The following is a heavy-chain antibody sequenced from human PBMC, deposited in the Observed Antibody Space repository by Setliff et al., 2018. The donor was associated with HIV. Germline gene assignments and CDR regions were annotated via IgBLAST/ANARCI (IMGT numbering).Heavy chain of an antibody. CDR2: INHRGST. V-gene: IGHV4-39*07. D-gene: IGHD2-15*01. CDR1: GVSTSSSNYY. Sequence: SETLSLTCTVSGVSTSSSNYYWGWIRQPPGKGLEWIGEINHRGSTDYMPSLKSRVTISVDTSKKQFSLKLNSVTAADSAIYYCAATYCRGGGRDCPQMYDYWGQGSLVTVSS. J-gene: IGHJ4*02. CDR3: AATYCRGGGRDCPQMYDY.